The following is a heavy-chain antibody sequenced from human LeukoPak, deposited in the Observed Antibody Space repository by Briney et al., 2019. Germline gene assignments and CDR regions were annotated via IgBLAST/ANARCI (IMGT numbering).Heavy chain of an antibody. CDR3: ARIETYSSGWYDAFFGY. CDR1: DYSISSGYY. V-gene: IGHV4-38-2*02. J-gene: IGHJ4*02. CDR2: IYHSGST. D-gene: IGHD6-19*01. Sequence: SETLSLTCSVSDYSISSGYYWGWIRQPPGKGLEWIGSIYHSGSTYYNPSLKSRVTISVDTSKNQFSLKLTSVTAADTAVYYCARIETYSSGWYDAFFGYWGQGTLVTVSS.